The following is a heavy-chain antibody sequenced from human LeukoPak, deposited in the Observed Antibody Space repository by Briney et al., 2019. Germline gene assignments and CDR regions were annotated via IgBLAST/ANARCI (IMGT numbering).Heavy chain of an antibody. CDR1: GGSISSYY. J-gene: IGHJ5*02. CDR2: IYTNGST. Sequence: PSETLSLTCTVSGGSISSYYWSWLRQPAGKGLDWIGRIYTNGSTNYNPSLKGRVTVSVDTSKNQFSLKLGSVTAADTAVYYCARDLKQWLVPWGPGTLVTVSS. D-gene: IGHD6-19*01. CDR3: ARDLKQWLVP. V-gene: IGHV4-4*07.